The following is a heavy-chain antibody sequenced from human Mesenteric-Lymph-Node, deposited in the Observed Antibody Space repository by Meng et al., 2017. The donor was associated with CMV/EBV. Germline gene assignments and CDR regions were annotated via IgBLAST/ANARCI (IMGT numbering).Heavy chain of an antibody. Sequence: YRSNVDNWERQGPGQGHEWMGGIIPILGTSNSEQMYEGRVTITADKSTSTAYMELSSLRFDDTAVYYCASNSRYCSSISCANWYFDFWGRGTLVTVSS. J-gene: IGHJ2*01. V-gene: IGHV1-69*06. D-gene: IGHD2-2*01. CDR2: IIPILGTS. CDR1: YRSNV. CDR3: ASNSRYCSSISCANWYFDF.